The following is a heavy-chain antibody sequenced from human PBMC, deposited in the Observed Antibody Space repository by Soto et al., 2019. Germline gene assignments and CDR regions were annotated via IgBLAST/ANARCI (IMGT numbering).Heavy chain of an antibody. CDR2: INAGNGNT. CDR1: GYTFTNYA. J-gene: IGHJ6*02. CDR3: ARDGADSYESSAMDL. V-gene: IGHV1-3*01. D-gene: IGHD3-22*01. Sequence: ASVKVSCKASGYTFTNYAMHWVRQAPGQRLEWMGWINAGNGNTRYSQKFQGRVTITRDTSASTVYMELSSLRSEDTAVYYCARDGADSYESSAMDLWGQGTTVTVSS.